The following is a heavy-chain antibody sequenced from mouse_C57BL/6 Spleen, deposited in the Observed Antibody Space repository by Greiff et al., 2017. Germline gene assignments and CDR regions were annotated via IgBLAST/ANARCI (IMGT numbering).Heavy chain of an antibody. CDR3: ARTDYSNHYGGAMDY. D-gene: IGHD2-5*01. J-gene: IGHJ4*01. CDR2: IYPGDGDT. Sequence: VQGVESGPELVKPGASVKISCKASGYAFSSSWMNWVKQRPGKGLEWIGRIYPGDGDTNYNGKFKGKATLTADKSSSTAYMQLSSLTSEDSAVYFCARTDYSNHYGGAMDYWGQGTSVTVSS. CDR1: GYAFSSSW. V-gene: IGHV1-82*01.